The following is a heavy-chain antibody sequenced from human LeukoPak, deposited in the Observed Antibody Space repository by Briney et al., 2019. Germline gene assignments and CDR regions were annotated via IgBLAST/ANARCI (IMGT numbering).Heavy chain of an antibody. CDR1: GFTFSNYA. CDR2: ISYDGNRK. J-gene: IGHJ4*02. Sequence: GGSLRLSCAASGFTFSNYAMHWVRQAPGKGLEWLAVISYDGNRKDFADSVKGRFTVSRDNSKNTLYLQMSSLRAEDTAVYYCARADGRLATDVDYWGQGTLVTVSS. D-gene: IGHD5-12*01. V-gene: IGHV3-30-3*01. CDR3: ARADGRLATDVDY.